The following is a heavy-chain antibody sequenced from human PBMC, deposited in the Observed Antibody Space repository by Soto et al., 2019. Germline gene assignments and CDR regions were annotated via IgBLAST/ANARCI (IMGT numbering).Heavy chain of an antibody. CDR3: ASIIGAPGVSFDS. V-gene: IGHV4-59*01. Sequence: QVQLQESGPGLVKPSETLSLTCTVSGGSISSYDWSWIRQPPGKGLEWMGFIFYSGSTSYNPSHKSRVTTSMDTSEHRFSRKLNCVTAADTAVYYCASIIGAPGVSFDSWGQGTLVAVSS. J-gene: IGHJ5*01. CDR1: GGSISSYD. CDR2: IFYSGST. D-gene: IGHD3-10*01.